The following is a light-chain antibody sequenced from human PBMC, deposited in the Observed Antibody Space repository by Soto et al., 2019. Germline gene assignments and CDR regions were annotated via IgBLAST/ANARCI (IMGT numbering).Light chain of an antibody. V-gene: IGKV1D-8*03. CDR1: QGLSSY. CDR3: LQYYSFPRT. CDR2: AAS. Sequence: VIWMTQSPSLLSASTGDRVTISCRMSQGLSSYLAWYQQKPGKAPELLIYAASTLQSGVPSRFSGSGSGTAFSLTISCLQSEDFATYDCLQYYSFPRTFGQGTKVEIK. J-gene: IGKJ1*01.